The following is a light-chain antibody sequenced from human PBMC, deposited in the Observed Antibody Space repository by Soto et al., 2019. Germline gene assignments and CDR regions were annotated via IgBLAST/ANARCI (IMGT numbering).Light chain of an antibody. CDR1: RGVSYSFDNRNH. J-gene: IGKJ4*01. CDR3: QQYSSTPLT. CDR2: WAS. V-gene: IGKV4-1*01. Sequence: DIVMTQSPDSLAVSLGERATINCKSSRGVSYSFDNRNHLAWYQQKPGQPPKLLIYWASTRESGVPDRFSGSGSGTDFTLTISSLQDEDVAVYYCQQYSSTPLTFGGGTKVEIK.